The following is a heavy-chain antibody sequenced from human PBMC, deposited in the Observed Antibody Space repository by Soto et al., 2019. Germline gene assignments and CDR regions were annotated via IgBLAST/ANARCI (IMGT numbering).Heavy chain of an antibody. Sequence: SETLSLTCAVYGGSFSGYYWSWIRQPPGKGLEWIGEINHSGSTNYNPSLKSRVTISVDTSKNQFSLKLSSVTAADTAVYYCARMGEWLVDYYYYYGMDVWGQGTTVTVSS. CDR3: ARMGEWLVDYYYYYGMDV. CDR2: INHSGST. D-gene: IGHD6-19*01. V-gene: IGHV4-34*01. CDR1: GGSFSGYY. J-gene: IGHJ6*02.